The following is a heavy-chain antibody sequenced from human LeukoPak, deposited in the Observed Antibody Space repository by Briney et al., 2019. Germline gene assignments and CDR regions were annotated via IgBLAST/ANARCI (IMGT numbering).Heavy chain of an antibody. J-gene: IGHJ4*02. V-gene: IGHV1-2*06. CDR2: INPNSGDT. D-gene: IGHD5-18*01. CDR1: GYIFTAYY. CDR3: ARSPGVERALNY. Sequence: ASVKVSCKASGYIFTAYYMHWVRQAPGQGLEWMGRINPNSGDTNYAQKFQGRVTMTRDTSISTAYMELSRLRSEDTAVYYCARSPGVERALNYWGQGTLVTVTS.